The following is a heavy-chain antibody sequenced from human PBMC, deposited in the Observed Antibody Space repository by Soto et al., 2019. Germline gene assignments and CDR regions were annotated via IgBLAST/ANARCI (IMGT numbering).Heavy chain of an antibody. V-gene: IGHV1-69*02. CDR2: IIPILGIA. CDR1: GGTFSSYT. Sequence: QVQLVQSGAEVKKPGSSVKVSCKASGGTFSSYTISWVRQAPGQGLEWMGRIIPILGIANYVQKFQGRVTITADKSTSTAYMELSSLRSEDTAVYYCAEAPDYGDSGGSAGFDPWGQGTLVTVSS. D-gene: IGHD4-17*01. CDR3: AEAPDYGDSGGSAGFDP. J-gene: IGHJ5*02.